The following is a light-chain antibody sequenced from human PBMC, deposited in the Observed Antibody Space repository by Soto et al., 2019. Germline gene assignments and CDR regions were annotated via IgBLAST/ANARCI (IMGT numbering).Light chain of an antibody. CDR1: QSVSSSY. CDR3: QQYGSSPQGPT. CDR2: GAS. J-gene: IGKJ3*01. V-gene: IGKV3-20*01. Sequence: EIVLTQSPGTLSLSPGERATLSCRASQSVSSSYLAWYQQKPGQAPRLLIYGASSRATGIPDRFSGSGSGTDFTLTISSLEPEDSEVYYCQQYGSSPQGPTFGPGTKVDIK.